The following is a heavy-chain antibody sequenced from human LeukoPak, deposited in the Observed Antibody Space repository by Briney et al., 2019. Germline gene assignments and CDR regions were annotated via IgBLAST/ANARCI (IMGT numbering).Heavy chain of an antibody. Sequence: SETLSLTCTVSGGSISSYYWSWIRQPPGKGLEWIGSIYYSGSTYYNPSLKSRVTISVDTSKNQFSLKLSSVTAADTAVYYCARDVDYSNYLSYYYYYYMDVWGKGTTVTVSS. V-gene: IGHV4-39*07. CDR1: GGSISSYY. CDR2: IYYSGST. CDR3: ARDVDYSNYLSYYYYYYMDV. D-gene: IGHD4-11*01. J-gene: IGHJ6*03.